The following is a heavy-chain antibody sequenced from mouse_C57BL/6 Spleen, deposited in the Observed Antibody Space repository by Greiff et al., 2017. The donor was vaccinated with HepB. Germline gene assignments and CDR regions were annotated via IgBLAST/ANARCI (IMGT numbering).Heavy chain of an antibody. V-gene: IGHV1-42*01. CDR3: ARGYAMDY. CDR2: INPSTGGT. Sequence: VQLQQSGPELVKPGASVKISCKASGYSFTGYYMNWVKQSPEKSLVWIGEINPSTGGTTYNQKFKAKATLTVDKSSSTAYMQLKSLTSEDSAVYYCARGYAMDYWGQGTTVTVSS. CDR1: GYSFTGYY. J-gene: IGHJ4*01.